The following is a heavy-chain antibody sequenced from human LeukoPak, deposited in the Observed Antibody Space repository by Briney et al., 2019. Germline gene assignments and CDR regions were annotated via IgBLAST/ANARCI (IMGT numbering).Heavy chain of an antibody. D-gene: IGHD6-19*01. CDR3: ARVSIAVAGTGFDY. CDR2: IIPIFGTA. J-gene: IGHJ4*02. CDR1: GGTFSSHA. V-gene: IGHV1-69*13. Sequence: ASVKGSCKASGGTFSSHAISWVRQAPGQGLEWIGGIIPIFGTANYAQKFQGRVTITADESTSTAYMELSSLRSEDTAVYYCARVSIAVAGTGFDYWGQGTLVTVSS.